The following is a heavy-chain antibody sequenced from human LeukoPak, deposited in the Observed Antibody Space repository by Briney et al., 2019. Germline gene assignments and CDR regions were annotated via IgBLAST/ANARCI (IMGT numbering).Heavy chain of an antibody. J-gene: IGHJ5*02. CDR1: GFTFSSYA. CDR2: IYSGGST. CDR3: AKGNGLYSYNWFDP. V-gene: IGHV3-23*03. Sequence: PGGSLRLSCAASGFTFSSYAMSWVRQAPGKGLEWVSVIYSGGSTYYADSVKGRFTSSRDNSKNTLYLQMNSLRAEDTAVYYCAKGNGLYSYNWFDPWGQGTLVTVSS. D-gene: IGHD1-1*01.